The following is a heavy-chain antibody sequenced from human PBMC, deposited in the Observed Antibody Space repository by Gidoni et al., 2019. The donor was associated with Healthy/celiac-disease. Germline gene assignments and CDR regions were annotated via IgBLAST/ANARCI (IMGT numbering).Heavy chain of an antibody. Sequence: QVQLQESGPGLVKPSETLSLTCTVSGGSISSYYWSWLRQPPGKGLEWIGYIYYSGSTNYNPSLKSRVTISVDTSKNQFSLKLSSVTAADTAVYYCARNIMITFGGVIPDYAFDIWGQGTMVTVSS. D-gene: IGHD3-16*02. J-gene: IGHJ3*02. CDR3: ARNIMITFGGVIPDYAFDI. CDR2: IYYSGST. V-gene: IGHV4-59*01. CDR1: GGSISSYY.